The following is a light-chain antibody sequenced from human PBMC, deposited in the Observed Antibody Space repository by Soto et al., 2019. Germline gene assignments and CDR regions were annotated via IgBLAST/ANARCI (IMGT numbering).Light chain of an antibody. J-gene: IGLJ1*01. Sequence: QSVLTQPASVSGSPGQSITISCTGTSSDVGSFNLVSWYEQHPGKAPKLVIYEVSKRPSGVSNRFSGSKSGNTASLTISGLQAEDDADYYCCSYARSSTYVFGTGTKVTVL. V-gene: IGLV2-23*02. CDR3: CSYARSSTYV. CDR1: SSDVGSFNL. CDR2: EVS.